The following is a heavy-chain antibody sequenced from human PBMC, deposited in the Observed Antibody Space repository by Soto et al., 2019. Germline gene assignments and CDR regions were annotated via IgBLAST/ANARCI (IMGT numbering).Heavy chain of an antibody. V-gene: IGHV4-59*01. Sequence: KASETLSLTCTVSGGSMSSYYWTWLRQSPGRGLEWIGYISYSGSTYYNPSLKSRVTISADTSKNQFSLRMNSMIAADTAVYYCARADPDASVGYWGQGTLVIVSS. D-gene: IGHD2-15*01. CDR2: ISYSGST. CDR1: GGSMSSYY. J-gene: IGHJ4*02. CDR3: ARADPDASVGY.